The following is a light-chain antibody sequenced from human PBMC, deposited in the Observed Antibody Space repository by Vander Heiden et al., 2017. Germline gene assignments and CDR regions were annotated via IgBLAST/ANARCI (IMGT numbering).Light chain of an antibody. CDR3: QQYNNRPPWT. CDR2: GAS. V-gene: IGKV3-15*01. Sequence: ELLTTQSPATLSVSPGERATLSCRASQSVSSNLAWYQQKPGQAPRLLIYGASTRATDIPARFSGSGSGTEFTLTISSLQSEDFAVYYCQQYNNRPPWTFGGGTKVEIK. CDR1: QSVSSN. J-gene: IGKJ4*01.